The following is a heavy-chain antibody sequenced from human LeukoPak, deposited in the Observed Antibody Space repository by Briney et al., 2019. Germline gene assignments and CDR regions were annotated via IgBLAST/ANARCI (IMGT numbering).Heavy chain of an antibody. CDR1: GGSFSGYY. Sequence: SETLSLTCAVYGGSFSGYYWSWIRQPPGKGLEWIGETNHSGSTNYNPSLKSRVTISVDTSKNQSSLKLSSVTAADTAVYYCAIPGYCSSTSCYVYAFDIWGQGTMVTVSS. D-gene: IGHD2-2*01. J-gene: IGHJ3*02. CDR2: TNHSGST. V-gene: IGHV4-34*01. CDR3: AIPGYCSSTSCYVYAFDI.